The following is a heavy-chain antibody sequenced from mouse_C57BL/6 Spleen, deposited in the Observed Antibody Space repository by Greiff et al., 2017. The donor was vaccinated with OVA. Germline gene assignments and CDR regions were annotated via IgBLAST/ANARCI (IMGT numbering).Heavy chain of an antibody. CDR2: IYPGDGAT. CDR3: ARSIAQATGFAY. CDR1: GYAFSSSW. J-gene: IGHJ3*01. Sequence: QVQLQQSGPELVKPGASVKISCKASGYAFSSSWMNWVKQRPGKGLEWIGRIYPGDGATNYNGKFKGKATLTADKSSSTAYMQLSSLTSEDSAVYFCARSIAQATGFAYWGQGTLVTVSA. D-gene: IGHD3-2*02. V-gene: IGHV1-82*01.